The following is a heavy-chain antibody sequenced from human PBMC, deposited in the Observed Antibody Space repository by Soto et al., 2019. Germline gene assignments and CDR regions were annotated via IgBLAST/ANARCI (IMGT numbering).Heavy chain of an antibody. CDR1: GFTFSGYS. CDR3: ATIHLLCGGCPPDGMDV. V-gene: IGHV3-21*01. CDR2: ISSGSSYI. D-gene: IGHD6-19*01. J-gene: IGHJ6*02. Sequence: PGGSLGLACEASGFTFSGYSMNWVRQATGKGLEWVSSISSGSSYIYYADSVKGRFTISRDNAKNSLYLQINSLTAEDTAVYYCATIHLLCGGCPPDGMDVWGQGTTVTVSS.